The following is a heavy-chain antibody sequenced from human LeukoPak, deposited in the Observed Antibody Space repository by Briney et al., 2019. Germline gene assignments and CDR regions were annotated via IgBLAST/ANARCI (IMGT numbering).Heavy chain of an antibody. CDR2: IYTSGST. Sequence: SETLSLTCTVSGGSISSGSYYWSWIRQPAGKGLEWIGRIYTSGSTNYNPSLKSRVTISVDRSKNQFSLKLSSVTAADTAVYYCARCIVVVPAAPGFDYWGQGTLVTVSS. J-gene: IGHJ4*02. CDR3: ARCIVVVPAAPGFDY. CDR1: GGSISSGSYY. V-gene: IGHV4-61*02. D-gene: IGHD2-2*01.